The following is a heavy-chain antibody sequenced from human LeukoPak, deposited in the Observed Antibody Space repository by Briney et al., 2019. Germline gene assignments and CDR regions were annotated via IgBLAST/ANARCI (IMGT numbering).Heavy chain of an antibody. V-gene: IGHV3-74*01. CDR1: GFTLSSYV. CDR2: ISHDGFI. CDR3: ARDWVYKIDH. J-gene: IGHJ4*02. Sequence: GGSLRLSCETAGFTLSSYVMHWVRRTPGKGLVWVSRISHDGFISYADSVKGRFTISRDNAKNTLILQMNSLRAEDTAVYYCARDWVYKIDHWGRGTLVTVSS. D-gene: IGHD5-24*01.